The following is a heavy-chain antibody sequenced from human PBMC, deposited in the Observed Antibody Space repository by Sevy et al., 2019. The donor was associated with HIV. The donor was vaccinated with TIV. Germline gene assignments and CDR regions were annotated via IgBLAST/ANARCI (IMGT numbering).Heavy chain of an antibody. CDR2: IWFDGSNT. CDR1: GFTFSTYG. V-gene: IGHV3-33*01. J-gene: IGHJ4*02. Sequence: GGSLRLSCAASGFTFSTYGMHWVRQAPGKGLEWVAVIWFDGSNTYYANSVKGRFTISRDIAKNTLHLQMNSLRVEDTAVSYCARDLEFYDYGDYGPAFMPDYWGQGTLVPVSS. D-gene: IGHD4-17*01. CDR3: ARDLEFYDYGDYGPAFMPDY.